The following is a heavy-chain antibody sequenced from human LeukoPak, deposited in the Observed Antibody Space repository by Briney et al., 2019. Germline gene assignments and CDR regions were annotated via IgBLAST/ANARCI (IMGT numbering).Heavy chain of an antibody. Sequence: ASVKVSCKASGYTFTSYYMHWVRQPPGPGCEWMGLINPSGGSTSFAQKFQGRVTKTRDTSTSTVYMELSSLRSEDTAVYYCASTCDIWSGYYDWGQGTLVTVSS. CDR2: INPSGGST. CDR1: GYTFTSYY. J-gene: IGHJ4*02. V-gene: IGHV1-46*01. D-gene: IGHD3-3*01. CDR3: ASTCDIWSGYYD.